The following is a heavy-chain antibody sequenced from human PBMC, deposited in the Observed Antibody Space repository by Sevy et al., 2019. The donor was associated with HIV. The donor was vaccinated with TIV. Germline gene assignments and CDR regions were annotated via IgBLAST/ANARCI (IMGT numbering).Heavy chain of an antibody. J-gene: IGHJ6*02. CDR2: ISGSGRYT. CDR1: EFTFSSYA. D-gene: IGHD2-15*01. V-gene: IGHV3-23*01. Sequence: GGSLRLSCAASEFTFSSYAMSWVRQAPGKGPEWVSSISGSGRYTYYADSVEGRFTISRDNSKNTLYVQMNSLRAEDTAVYYCAKGFCSGGTCPRDYYYYGMDVWGQGTTVTVSS. CDR3: AKGFCSGGTCPRDYYYYGMDV.